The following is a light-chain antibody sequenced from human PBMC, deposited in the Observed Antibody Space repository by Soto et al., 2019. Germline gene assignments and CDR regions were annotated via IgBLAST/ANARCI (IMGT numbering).Light chain of an antibody. V-gene: IGKV1-39*01. J-gene: IGKJ2*01. CDR1: QSITNY. CDR2: AAS. Sequence: DIQMTQSPSSLSVSVGDIVTITCRASQSITNYLNWYQQKPGKAPKLLVYAASSLQSGVPSRFSGNGSGTDFTLTISSLQPEDFASYYCQQSDSYPYTFGQGTKLEIK. CDR3: QQSDSYPYT.